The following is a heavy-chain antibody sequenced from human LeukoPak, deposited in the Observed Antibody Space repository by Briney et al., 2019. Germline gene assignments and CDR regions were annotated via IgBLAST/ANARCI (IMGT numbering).Heavy chain of an antibody. J-gene: IGHJ4*02. CDR1: GFTLCVYA. CDR3: ARGSYQFDY. D-gene: IGHD1-26*01. V-gene: IGHV3-49*03. CDR2: IRDKANGGTT. Sequence: GGSLSLFCSVSGFTLCVYAMRWFREAPGEGLEWGGFIRDKANGGTTYYAASVKGRFTISRDDSKSIAYLQMSSLITEDTAAYYCARGSYQFDYWGQGTLVTVSS.